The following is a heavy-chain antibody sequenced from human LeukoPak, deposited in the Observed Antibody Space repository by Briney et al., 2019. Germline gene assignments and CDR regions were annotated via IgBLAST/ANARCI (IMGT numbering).Heavy chain of an antibody. CDR2: ISGSGVTT. Sequence: PGGSLRLSCAASGFTFSSYAMSWVRQAPGKGLEWVSAISGSGVTTSYADSVKGRFTISRDNSKNTLYLQMNSLRAEDTAVYYCVRGDYGDYTLFDYWGQGTLVTVSS. CDR1: GFTFSSYA. V-gene: IGHV3-23*01. J-gene: IGHJ4*02. CDR3: VRGDYGDYTLFDY. D-gene: IGHD4-17*01.